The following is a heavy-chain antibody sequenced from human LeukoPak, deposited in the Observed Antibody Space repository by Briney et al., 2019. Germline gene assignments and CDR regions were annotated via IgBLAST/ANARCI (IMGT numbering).Heavy chain of an antibody. D-gene: IGHD3-3*01. Sequence: GGSLRLSYAASGFTFSSYSMNWVRQAPGKGLEGVSSISSSSSYIYYADSVKGRFTISRDNAKNSLYLQMNSLRAEDTAVYYCAGIRFSDAFDIWGQGTMVTVSS. J-gene: IGHJ3*02. CDR3: AGIRFSDAFDI. CDR2: ISSSSSYI. CDR1: GFTFSSYS. V-gene: IGHV3-21*01.